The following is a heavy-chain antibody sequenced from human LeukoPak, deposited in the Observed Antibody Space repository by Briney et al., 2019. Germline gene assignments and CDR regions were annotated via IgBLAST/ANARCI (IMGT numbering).Heavy chain of an antibody. CDR3: AREKVGAIDY. V-gene: IGHV3-30*04. CDR2: ISNDGRRT. Sequence: TGGSLRLSCAASGFTFSDYVIHWVRQAPGKGLEWVAVISNDGRRTYYADSLKGRFTISRDNSKNTVYLQVSSLRAEDTAVYYCAREKVGAIDYRGQGTLVTVSS. D-gene: IGHD1-26*01. J-gene: IGHJ4*02. CDR1: GFTFSDYV.